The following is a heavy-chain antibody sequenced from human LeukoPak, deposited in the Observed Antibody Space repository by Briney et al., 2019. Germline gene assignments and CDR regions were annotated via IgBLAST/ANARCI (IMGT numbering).Heavy chain of an antibody. V-gene: IGHV1-18*01. CDR3: AREKSRYPYGYNY. D-gene: IGHD5-18*01. J-gene: IGHJ4*02. CDR1: GYTFISYD. CDR2: ISAYNGNT. Sequence: ASVKVSCKAFGYTFISYDINWVRQAPGQGLEWMGGISAYNGNTNYAQKFQGRVTMTTDTSTSTAYMELRSLRSDDTAVYYCAREKSRYPYGYNYWGQGTLVTVSS.